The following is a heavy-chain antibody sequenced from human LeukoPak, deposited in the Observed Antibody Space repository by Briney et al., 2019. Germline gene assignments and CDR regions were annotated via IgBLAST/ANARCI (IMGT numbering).Heavy chain of an antibody. CDR3: AKVLSGSQDY. Sequence: GGSLRLSCAASGFTFSSYAMSWVRQAPGKGLEWVSTIGGGGERTYYADSVKGRFTISRDNSKNTVYLQMNSLRAEDTAVYYCAKVLSGSQDYWGQGTLVTVFS. D-gene: IGHD1-26*01. J-gene: IGHJ4*02. CDR1: GFTFSSYA. CDR2: IGGGGERT. V-gene: IGHV3-23*01.